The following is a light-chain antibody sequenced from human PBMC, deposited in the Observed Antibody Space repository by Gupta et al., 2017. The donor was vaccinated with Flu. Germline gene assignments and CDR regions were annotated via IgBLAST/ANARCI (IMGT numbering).Light chain of an antibody. CDR1: QSVLFNSNNKNY. CDR2: WAS. J-gene: IGKJ2*01. V-gene: IGKV4-1*01. Sequence: DIVMTQSPDSLAVSLGERATINCKSSQSVLFNSNNKNYLAWYQQKPGQPPKLLIYWASIRESGVPDRFSGSGPGTDFTLTISSLQAEDVAVYYCQQYYGDPYTFGQGTKLEIK. CDR3: QQYYGDPYT.